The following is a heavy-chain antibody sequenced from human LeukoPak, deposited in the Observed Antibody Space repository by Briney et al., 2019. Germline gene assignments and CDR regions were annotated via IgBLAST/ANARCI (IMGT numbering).Heavy chain of an antibody. CDR1: GGTFSSYA. CDR3: VRYNWNWGYFDY. V-gene: IGHV1-69*06. J-gene: IGHJ4*02. CDR2: IIPIFGTA. D-gene: IGHD1-1*01. Sequence: SVKVSCKASGGTFSSYAISWVRQAPGQGLEWMGGIIPIFGTANYAQKFQGRATITADKSTSTAYMELSSLRSEDTAVYYCVRYNWNWGYFDYWGQGTLVTVSS.